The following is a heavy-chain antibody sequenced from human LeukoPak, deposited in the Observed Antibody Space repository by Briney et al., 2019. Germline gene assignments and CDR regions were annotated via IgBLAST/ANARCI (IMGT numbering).Heavy chain of an antibody. CDR1: GYTFTSYY. J-gene: IGHJ4*02. CDR2: INPSGGST. V-gene: IGHV1-46*01. Sequence: GSVKVSCKASGYTFTSYYMHGVRQAPGQGVERMGIINPSGGSTSYAQKFQGRVTMTRDTSTSTVYMELSSLRSEGTAVYYCARGASVVTPIDYWGQGTLVTVSS. CDR3: ARGASVVTPIDY. D-gene: IGHD4-23*01.